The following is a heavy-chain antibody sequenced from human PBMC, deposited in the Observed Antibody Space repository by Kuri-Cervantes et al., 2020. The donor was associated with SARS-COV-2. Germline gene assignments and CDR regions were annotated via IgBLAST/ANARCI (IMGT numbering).Heavy chain of an antibody. Sequence: GGSLRLSCAASGFSFSTNAMSWVRQAPGKGQEWVSTITGSGGSTFYADSVKGRFTISRDNSKNTVFLQMNSLRAEDTAVYYCARDNSYFDYWGQGTLVTVSS. J-gene: IGHJ4*02. CDR1: GFSFSTNA. CDR3: ARDNSYFDY. D-gene: IGHD4-11*01. CDR2: ITGSGGST. V-gene: IGHV3-23*01.